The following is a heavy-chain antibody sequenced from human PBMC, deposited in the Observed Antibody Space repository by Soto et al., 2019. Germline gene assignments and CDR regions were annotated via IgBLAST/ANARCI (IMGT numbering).Heavy chain of an antibody. CDR3: ARLRGYCSGGSCYHKNQYFQH. Sequence: PSETLSLTCTVSGGSISSYYWSWIRQPPGKGLEWIGYIYYSGSTNYSPSLKSRVTISVDTSKNQFSLKLSSVTAADTAVYYCARLRGYCSGGSCYHKNQYFQHWGQGTLVTVSS. CDR2: IYYSGST. D-gene: IGHD2-15*01. J-gene: IGHJ1*01. CDR1: GGSISSYY. V-gene: IGHV4-59*08.